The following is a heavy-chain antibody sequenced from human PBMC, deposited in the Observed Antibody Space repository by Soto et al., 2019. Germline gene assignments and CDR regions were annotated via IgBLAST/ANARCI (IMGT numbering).Heavy chain of an antibody. CDR3: GRITSGRNFDS. J-gene: IGHJ4*02. V-gene: IGHV4-38-2*02. D-gene: IGHD6-19*01. Sequence: SETLSLTCTVSSSPINSRYYWGWIRQTPGKGLGWVASIYHSGSTHYNPSLKSRATISVDTSNNQFSLRLSSVTAADTASDCGGRITSGRNFDSWGQGTQVTVSS. CDR2: IYHSGST. CDR1: SSPINSRYY.